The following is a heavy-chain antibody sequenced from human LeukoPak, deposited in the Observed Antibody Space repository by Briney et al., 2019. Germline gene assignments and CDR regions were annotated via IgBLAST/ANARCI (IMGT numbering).Heavy chain of an antibody. D-gene: IGHD5-18*01. CDR3: ARDVGTALVTGDY. CDR2: IYYSGST. V-gene: IGHV4-59*01. Sequence: SETLSLTCTVSGGSISSYYWSWIRQPPRKGLEWIGYIYYSGSTNYNPSLKSRVTISVHTSKNQFSLKLSSVTAADTAVYYCARDVGTALVTGDYWGQGTLVTVSS. J-gene: IGHJ4*02. CDR1: GGSISSYY.